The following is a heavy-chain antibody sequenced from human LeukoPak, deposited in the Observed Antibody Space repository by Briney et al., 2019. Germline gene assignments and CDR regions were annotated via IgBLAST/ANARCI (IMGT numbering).Heavy chain of an antibody. V-gene: IGHV3-11*04. J-gene: IGHJ4*02. CDR1: GFTFSDYY. CDR3: ARGARWLQSKPLDY. Sequence: GGSLRLSCAASGFTFSDYYMTWIRQAPGKGLEWVSYISGSGSIIKYADSMKGRFTISRDNAKNSLYLQMKSLRAEDTAVYYCARGARWLQSKPLDYWGQGTLVTVSS. CDR2: ISGSGSII. D-gene: IGHD5-24*01.